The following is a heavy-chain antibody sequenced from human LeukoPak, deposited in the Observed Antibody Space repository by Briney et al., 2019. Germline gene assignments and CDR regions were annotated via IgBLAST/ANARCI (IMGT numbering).Heavy chain of an antibody. CDR1: GGSISSSSYY. J-gene: IGHJ3*02. CDR2: IYYSGST. D-gene: IGHD3-10*01. CDR3: ARVAMVRGVIMGQAFDI. Sequence: SETLSLTCTVSGGSISSSSYYWGWIRQPPGKGLEWIGSIYYSGSTYYNPSLKSRVTISVDTSKNQFSLKLSSVTAADTAVYYCARVAMVRGVIMGQAFDIWGQGTMVTVSS. V-gene: IGHV4-39*07.